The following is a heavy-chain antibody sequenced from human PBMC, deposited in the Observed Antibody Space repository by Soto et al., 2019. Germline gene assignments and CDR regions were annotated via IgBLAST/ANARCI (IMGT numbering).Heavy chain of an antibody. V-gene: IGHV4-38-2*01. CDR1: RYPLASGYY. Sequence: AQETMSLPWAVARYPLASGYYCAWMRLSPGMGRVWIGSIYHAGRVDYNTSLNSRVAVSLDNSKNHFSLKLTSVTAADTAVDYCARTFDYYGMDVWGQGTTVTFS. CDR2: IYHAGRV. CDR3: ARTFDYYGMDV. J-gene: IGHJ6*02.